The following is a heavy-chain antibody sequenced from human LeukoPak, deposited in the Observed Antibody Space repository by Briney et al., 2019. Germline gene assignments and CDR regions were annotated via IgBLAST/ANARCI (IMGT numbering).Heavy chain of an antibody. V-gene: IGHV4-4*09. D-gene: IGHD6-13*01. Sequence: SETLSLTCTVSGGSISSYYWSWIRQPPGKGLEGMGYIYTSGSTNYNPSLKSRVTISVDTSKNQFSLKRSSVTAADTAVYYCARQLVDSSPVFDPWGQGTLVTVSS. CDR1: GGSISSYY. CDR3: ARQLVDSSPVFDP. CDR2: IYTSGST. J-gene: IGHJ5*02.